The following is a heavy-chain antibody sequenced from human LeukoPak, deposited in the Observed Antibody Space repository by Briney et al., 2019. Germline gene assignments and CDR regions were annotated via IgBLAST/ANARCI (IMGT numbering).Heavy chain of an antibody. CDR2: IRGNSERT. D-gene: IGHD6-19*01. CDR1: GFSFSAYA. V-gene: IGHV3-23*01. J-gene: IGHJ4*02. CDR3: AREQSGTRGWYTVDY. Sequence: GGSLRLSCVASGFSFSAYAITWVRQAPGKGMEWVSAIRGNSERTYYADSVRGRFTISRDNSKDTSYLQISSLRVEDTAVYYCAREQSGTRGWYTVDYWGQGTLVPLSS.